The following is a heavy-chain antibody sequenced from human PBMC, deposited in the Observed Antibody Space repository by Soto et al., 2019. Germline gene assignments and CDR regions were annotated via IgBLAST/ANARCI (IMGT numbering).Heavy chain of an antibody. J-gene: IGHJ5*02. Sequence: SETLSLTCAVSGYSIRNGYYWGWIRQPPGKGLEWIGTIYHSGSTYYDPSLKSRVTISVDASENHFSLKLSSVTAADTAVYYCARVGPYCGGDCYSPPPWGQGTLVTVSS. CDR3: ARVGPYCGGDCYSPPP. V-gene: IGHV4-38-2*01. CDR2: IYHSGST. CDR1: GYSIRNGYY. D-gene: IGHD2-21*02.